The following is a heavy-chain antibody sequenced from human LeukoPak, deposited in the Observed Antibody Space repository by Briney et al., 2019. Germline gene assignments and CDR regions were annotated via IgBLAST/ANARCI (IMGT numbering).Heavy chain of an antibody. Sequence: SETLSLTCTVSGGSISSGGYYWSWIRQHPGKGLEWIGYIYYSGSTYYNPSLKSRVTISVDTSKNQFSLKLSSVTAADTAVYYCARLPSERPYFDYWGQETLVTVSS. CDR3: ARLPSERPYFDY. D-gene: IGHD2-2*01. CDR2: IYYSGST. V-gene: IGHV4-31*03. CDR1: GGSISSGGYY. J-gene: IGHJ4*02.